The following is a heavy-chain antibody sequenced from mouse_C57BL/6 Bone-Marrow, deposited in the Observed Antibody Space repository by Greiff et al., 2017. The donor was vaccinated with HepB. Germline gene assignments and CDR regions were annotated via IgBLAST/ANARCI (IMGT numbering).Heavy chain of an antibody. CDR1: GFSLTSYG. CDR2: IWSGGST. J-gene: IGHJ4*01. V-gene: IGHV2-2*01. Sequence: QVQLKESGPGLVQPSQSLSITCTVSGFSLTSYGLHWVRQSPGKGLEWLGVIWSGGSTDYNAAFISRLSISKDNSKSQVFVKMNSLQADDTAIYYCARDYYYGYDEDYAMDYWGQGTSVTVSS. D-gene: IGHD2-2*01. CDR3: ARDYYYGYDEDYAMDY.